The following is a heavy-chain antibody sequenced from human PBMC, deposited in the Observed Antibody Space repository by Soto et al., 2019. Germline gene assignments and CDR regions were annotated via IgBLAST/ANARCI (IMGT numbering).Heavy chain of an antibody. CDR3: ARPAGGAFDI. D-gene: IGHD3-10*01. CDR2: ISAYNGNT. V-gene: IGHV1-18*01. J-gene: IGHJ3*02. CDR1: GYTFTSYG. Sequence: ASVKVSCKSSGYTFTSYGISCVRQAPGQGLEWMGWISAYNGNTNYAQKLQGRVTITADKSTSTAYMELSSLRSEDTAVYYCARPAGGAFDIWGQGTMVTVSS.